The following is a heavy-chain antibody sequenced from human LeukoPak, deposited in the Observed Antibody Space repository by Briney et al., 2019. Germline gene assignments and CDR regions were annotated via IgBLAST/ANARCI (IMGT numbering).Heavy chain of an antibody. CDR1: GGSISSGGYY. V-gene: IGHV4-39*01. CDR3: ARHVTHSGWYDY. CDR2: IYYSGST. Sequence: SQTLSLTCTVSGGSISSGGYYWSWIRQPPGKGLEWIGSIYYSGSTYYNPSLKSRVTISVDTSKNQFSLKLSSVTAADTAVYFCARHVTHSGWYDYWGQGTLVTVSS. D-gene: IGHD6-19*01. J-gene: IGHJ4*02.